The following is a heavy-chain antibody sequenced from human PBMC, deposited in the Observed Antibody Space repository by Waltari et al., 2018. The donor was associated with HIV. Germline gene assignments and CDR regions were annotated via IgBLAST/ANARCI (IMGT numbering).Heavy chain of an antibody. CDR1: GFTFSSYS. V-gene: IGHV3-21*01. CDR2: ISSSISYI. J-gene: IGHJ6*02. Sequence: EVQLVESGGGLVKPGGSLRLSCAASGFTFSSYSMNWVRQALGKGLGGVSSISSSISYIYYADSLKFLFTISRYNAKISLYLQMNILRADDTAVYYCAIDFWGGYYYGMDVWGQGTTVTFSS. CDR3: AIDFWGGYYYGMDV. D-gene: IGHD3-16*01.